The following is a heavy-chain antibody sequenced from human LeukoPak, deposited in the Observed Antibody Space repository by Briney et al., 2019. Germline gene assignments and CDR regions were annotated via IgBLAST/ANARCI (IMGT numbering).Heavy chain of an antibody. V-gene: IGHV4-34*01. J-gene: IGHJ6*03. D-gene: IGHD5-18*01. CDR2: INHSGST. CDR3: ARGGGNTALYYYYMDV. CDR1: GGSFSGYY. Sequence: SETLSLTCAVHGGSFSGYYWSWIRQPPGKGLEWIGEINHSGSTNYNPSLKSRITISVDTSKNQFSLKLSSVTAADTGVYYCARGGGNTALYYYYMDVWGKGTTVTVSS.